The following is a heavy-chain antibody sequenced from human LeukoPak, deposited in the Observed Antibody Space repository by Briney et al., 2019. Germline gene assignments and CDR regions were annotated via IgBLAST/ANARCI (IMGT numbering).Heavy chain of an antibody. CDR1: GYSFNTYW. Sequence: ESLKISCRGSGYSFNTYWIGWVRQKPGKGLEWMGIIYPGDSDTRYSPSFQGQVTMSADKSINTAYLQWTSLKASDTAMYYCARRQGCSSTSCPPDSWGQGTLVTVSS. J-gene: IGHJ5*02. D-gene: IGHD2-2*01. CDR3: ARRQGCSSTSCPPDS. CDR2: IYPGDSDT. V-gene: IGHV5-51*01.